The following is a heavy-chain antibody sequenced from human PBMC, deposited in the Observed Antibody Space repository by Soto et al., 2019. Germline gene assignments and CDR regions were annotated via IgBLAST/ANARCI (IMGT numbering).Heavy chain of an antibody. V-gene: IGHV4-61*01. Sequence: PSETLSLTCTVSGGSVSSGSYYWSWIRQPPGKGLEWIGYIYYSGSTNYNPSLKSRVTISVDTSKNQFSLKLSSVTAADTAVYYCARSNCGGDCYRDYYYYYGMDVWGQGTTVTVSS. J-gene: IGHJ6*02. CDR2: IYYSGST. CDR3: ARSNCGGDCYRDYYYYYGMDV. D-gene: IGHD2-21*02. CDR1: GGSVSSGSYY.